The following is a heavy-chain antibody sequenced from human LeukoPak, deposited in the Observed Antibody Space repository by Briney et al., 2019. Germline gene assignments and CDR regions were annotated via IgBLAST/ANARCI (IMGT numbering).Heavy chain of an antibody. J-gene: IGHJ3*02. CDR3: ARSRKDNRVAFDI. Sequence: ASVKVSCKASGYTFTGYYMHWVRQAPGLGLEWMGRINPNSGGTNYAQKFQGRVTMTRDTSISTAYMELSRLRSDDTAVYYCARSRKDNRVAFDIWGQGAMVTVSS. V-gene: IGHV1-2*06. CDR1: GYTFTGYY. CDR2: INPNSGGT. D-gene: IGHD2-15*01.